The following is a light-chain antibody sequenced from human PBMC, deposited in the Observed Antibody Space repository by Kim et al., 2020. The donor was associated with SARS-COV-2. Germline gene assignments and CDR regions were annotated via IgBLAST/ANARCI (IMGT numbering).Light chain of an antibody. CDR3: QRYNTAPLI. CDR2: AAA. CDR1: QGISNY. J-gene: IGKJ4*01. V-gene: IGKV1-27*01. Sequence: ASLGDRVTITCRANQGISNYLAWYQHKPGEAPNLLIYAAATLQSGVPSLFSGSGSGTDFTLTISSLQPEDVAIYYCQRYNTAPLIFGGGTKVDIK.